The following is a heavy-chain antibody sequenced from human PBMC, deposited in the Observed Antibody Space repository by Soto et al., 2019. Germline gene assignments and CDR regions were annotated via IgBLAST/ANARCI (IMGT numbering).Heavy chain of an antibody. CDR2: INAGNGNT. D-gene: IGHD2-2*01. V-gene: IGHV1-3*01. J-gene: IGHJ4*02. Sequence: ASVKVSCKASGYTFTSYAMHWVRQAPGQRLEWMGWINAGNGNTKYSQKFQGRVTITRDTSASTAYMELSSLRSEDTAVYYCARAFIVVVPAALGYWGQGTLVTVSS. CDR3: ARAFIVVVPAALGY. CDR1: GYTFTSYA.